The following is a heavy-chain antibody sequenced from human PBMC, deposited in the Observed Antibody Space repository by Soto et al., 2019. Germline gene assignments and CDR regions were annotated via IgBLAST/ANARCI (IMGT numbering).Heavy chain of an antibody. Sequence: QITLKESGPTLVRPTQTLTLTCTFSGFSLSTSGVGVGWIRQPRGKALEWLALIYWDDDKRYSTSLKTRLTITKDTSKNPVVLTMTHMDPVDTATYYCAHRLDRITMIRGVTMGPWFDPWGQGTLVTVSS. J-gene: IGHJ5*02. V-gene: IGHV2-5*02. CDR3: AHRLDRITMIRGVTMGPWFDP. CDR2: IYWDDDK. CDR1: GFSLSTSGVG. D-gene: IGHD3-10*01.